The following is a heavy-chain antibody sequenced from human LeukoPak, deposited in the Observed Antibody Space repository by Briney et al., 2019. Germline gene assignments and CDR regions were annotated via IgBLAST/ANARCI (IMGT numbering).Heavy chain of an antibody. CDR3: ARYIDSSGYYPPIYGMDV. D-gene: IGHD3-22*01. J-gene: IGHJ6*02. CDR2: IYYSGST. V-gene: IGHV4-39*01. Sequence: PGGSLRLSCAASGFTFSSYSMNWIRQPPGKGLEWIGSIYYSGSTYYNPSLKSRVTISVDTSKNQFSLKLSSVTAADTAVYYCARYIDSSGYYPPIYGMDVWGQGTTVTVSS. CDR1: GFTFSSYS.